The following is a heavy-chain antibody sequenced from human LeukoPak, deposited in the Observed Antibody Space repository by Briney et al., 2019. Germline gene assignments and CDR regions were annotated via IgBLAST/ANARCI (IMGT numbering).Heavy chain of an antibody. V-gene: IGHV3-48*04. CDR1: GFTFSDYS. CDR2: ISRSGTTI. J-gene: IGHJ4*02. CDR3: TRDSGFYGSGRSYGH. Sequence: GGSLRLSCAASGFTFSDYSMNWVRQAPGRGLEWVSYISRSGTTIYYADSVRGRFTISRDNAKDSLHLHTNSLRAEDTAVYYCTRDSGFYGSGRSYGHWGQGTLVTVSS. D-gene: IGHD3-10*01.